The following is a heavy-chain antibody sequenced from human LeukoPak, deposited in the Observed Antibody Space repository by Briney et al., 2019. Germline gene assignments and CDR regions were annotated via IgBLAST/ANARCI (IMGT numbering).Heavy chain of an antibody. Sequence: SVKVSCKASGGTFSSYAISWVRQAPGQGLEWMGGIIPIFGTANYAQKFQGRVTITADESTSTAYMELSSLRSEDTAVYYCARDRDYGPPGHFDIWGQGTMVTVSS. CDR3: ARDRDYGPPGHFDI. J-gene: IGHJ3*02. D-gene: IGHD3-16*01. CDR1: GGTFSSYA. V-gene: IGHV1-69*13. CDR2: IIPIFGTA.